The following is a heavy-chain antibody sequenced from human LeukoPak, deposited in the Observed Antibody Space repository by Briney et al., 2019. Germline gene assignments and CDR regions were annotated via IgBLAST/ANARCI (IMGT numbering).Heavy chain of an antibody. CDR3: ARGYYDTNGYYYRLDF. Sequence: ASVKVSCKASLYILTRYDINWVRQATGQGLEWMGWMNPNRGNTGYAQNFQGRVTMTRNTSISTAYMELSSLRSEDTAVYYCARGYYDTNGYYYRLDFWGQGTLLTVSS. CDR1: LYILTRYD. V-gene: IGHV1-8*01. J-gene: IGHJ4*02. CDR2: MNPNRGNT. D-gene: IGHD3-22*01.